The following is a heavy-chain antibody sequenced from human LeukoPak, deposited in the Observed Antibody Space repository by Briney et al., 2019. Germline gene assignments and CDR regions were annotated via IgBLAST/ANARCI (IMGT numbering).Heavy chain of an antibody. J-gene: IGHJ4*02. CDR3: ATEYCASSSCRFDS. V-gene: IGHV4-30-4*07. CDR1: GDSISSGDYS. D-gene: IGHD2-2*01. Sequence: ASQTLSLTCAVSGDSISSGDYSWSWIRQPPGKGLEWIGYIYNSGTTNYNPSLKSRVTISVDTSKNQFSLKLTSVTAADTAIYYCATEYCASSSCRFDSWGQGTLVTVSS. CDR2: IYNSGTT.